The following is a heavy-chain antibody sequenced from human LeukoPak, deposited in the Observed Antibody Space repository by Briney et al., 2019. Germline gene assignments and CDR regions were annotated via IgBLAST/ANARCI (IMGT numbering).Heavy chain of an antibody. CDR1: GYSFTSYW. Sequence: GESLKISCKGSGYSFTSYWIGWVRQMPGKGLEWMGIIYPGDSDTRYSPSFQGQVTLSADKSISTAYLQWSSLKASDTAMYYCARHPHTAYYDNSGSPLGWFDPWGQGTLVTVSS. D-gene: IGHD3-22*01. J-gene: IGHJ5*02. CDR3: ARHPHTAYYDNSGSPLGWFDP. V-gene: IGHV5-51*01. CDR2: IYPGDSDT.